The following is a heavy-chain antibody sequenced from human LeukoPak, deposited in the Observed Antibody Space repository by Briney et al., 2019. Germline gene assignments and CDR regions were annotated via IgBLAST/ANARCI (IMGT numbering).Heavy chain of an antibody. Sequence: PGGSLRLSCSASGFTFSSYAIHWVRQAPGKGLVYVSAISSNGGGTYYADSVKGRFTISRDNSKNTLYLQMSSLRAEDTAVYYCVKGGSSGWYLRVYFDYWGQGTLVTVSS. J-gene: IGHJ4*02. D-gene: IGHD6-19*01. CDR1: GFTFSSYA. CDR3: VKGGSSGWYLRVYFDY. V-gene: IGHV3-64D*06. CDR2: ISSNGGGT.